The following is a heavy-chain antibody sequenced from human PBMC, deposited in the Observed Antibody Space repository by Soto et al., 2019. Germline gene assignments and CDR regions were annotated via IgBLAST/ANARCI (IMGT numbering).Heavy chain of an antibody. Sequence: GASVKVSCKAFGYSFTGYYIHWVRQTPGQGLEWMRWVNPNSGVTNYAQKFQGWVTMTRDTSIDTAYMALSRLKYNDTAAYYCARDREWLTLNGYFQHWGKGTLVTVSS. D-gene: IGHD6-19*01. CDR2: VNPNSGVT. V-gene: IGHV1-2*04. J-gene: IGHJ1*01. CDR1: GYSFTGYY. CDR3: ARDREWLTLNGYFQH.